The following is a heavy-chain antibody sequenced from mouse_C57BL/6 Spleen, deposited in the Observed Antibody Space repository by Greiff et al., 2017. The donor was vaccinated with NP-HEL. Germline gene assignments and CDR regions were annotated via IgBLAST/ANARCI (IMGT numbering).Heavy chain of an antibody. CDR1: GFTFSDYG. V-gene: IGHV5-17*01. CDR3: ARVLGRGDYYAMDY. Sequence: DVMLVESGGGLVKPGGSLKLSCAASGFTFSDYGMHWVRQAPEKGLEWVAYISSGSSTIYYADTVKGRFTLSRDNAKNTLFLQMTSLRSEDTAMYYCARVLGRGDYYAMDYWGQGTSVTVSS. D-gene: IGHD4-1*01. J-gene: IGHJ4*01. CDR2: ISSGSSTI.